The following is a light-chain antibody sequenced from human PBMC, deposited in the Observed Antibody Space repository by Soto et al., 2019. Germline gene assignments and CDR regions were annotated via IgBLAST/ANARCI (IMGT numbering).Light chain of an antibody. Sequence: EIVLTQSPGTLSLSPGERATLSCRASQSVSSIYLAWYQQKPGQAPRLLIYGASSRATGIPDRFSGSGSGTDFTLTISRLEPEDCAVYYCQQYGSSRWTFGQGPKVEI. CDR3: QQYGSSRWT. CDR1: QSVSSIY. J-gene: IGKJ1*01. CDR2: GAS. V-gene: IGKV3-20*01.